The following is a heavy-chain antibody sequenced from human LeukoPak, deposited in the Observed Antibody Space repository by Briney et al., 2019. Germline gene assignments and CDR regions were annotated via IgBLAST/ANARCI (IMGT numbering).Heavy chain of an antibody. Sequence: ASVKVSCKASGYTFTSYDINWVRQAPGQGLEWMGWMNPNSGNTGYAQKFQGKVTITRNTSISTAYMELSSLRSEDTAVYYCARDPGGDNWFDPWGQGTLVTVSS. D-gene: IGHD1-1*01. J-gene: IGHJ5*02. V-gene: IGHV1-8*03. CDR1: GYTFTSYD. CDR3: ARDPGGDNWFDP. CDR2: MNPNSGNT.